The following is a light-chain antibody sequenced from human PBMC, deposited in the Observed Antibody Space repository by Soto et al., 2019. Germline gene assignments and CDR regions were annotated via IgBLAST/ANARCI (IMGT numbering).Light chain of an antibody. CDR1: QTISSW. J-gene: IGKJ1*01. Sequence: IQMTQSPSTLSGSVGDIVTITCRASQTISSWLAWYQQKPGKAPKLLIYKASTLKSGVPSRFSGSGSGTEFTLTISSMQPDDLATYYCQQYHGFSRSFGQGTKVDTK. V-gene: IGKV1-5*03. CDR2: KAS. CDR3: QQYHGFSRS.